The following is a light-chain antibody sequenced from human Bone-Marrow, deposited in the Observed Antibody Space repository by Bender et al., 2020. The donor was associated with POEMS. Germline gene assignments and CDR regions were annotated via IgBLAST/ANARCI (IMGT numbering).Light chain of an antibody. Sequence: QSVLTQPPSVSATPGQKVFISCSGSSSNTGSGYDINWYQHLPGTAPKLLIYGYNNRPSGVPDRFSGSKSGTSASLAITGLQAEDEGDYYCQSYDNSLGGWVFGGGTKLTVL. CDR3: QSYDNSLGGWV. V-gene: IGLV1-40*01. CDR1: SSNTGSGYD. CDR2: GYN. J-gene: IGLJ3*02.